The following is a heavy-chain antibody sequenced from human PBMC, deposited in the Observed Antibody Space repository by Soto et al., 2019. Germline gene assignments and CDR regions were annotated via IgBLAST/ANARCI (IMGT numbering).Heavy chain of an antibody. D-gene: IGHD3-22*01. V-gene: IGHV5-51*01. Sequence: GESLKISCNGSGYSFTSYWIGWVRQMPGKGLEWMGIIYPGDSDTRYSPSFQGQVTISADKSISTAYLQWSSLKASDTAMYYCARQFYYDSSGYPPYYYYGMDVWGQGTTVTVSS. CDR2: IYPGDSDT. J-gene: IGHJ6*02. CDR3: ARQFYYDSSGYPPYYYYGMDV. CDR1: GYSFTSYW.